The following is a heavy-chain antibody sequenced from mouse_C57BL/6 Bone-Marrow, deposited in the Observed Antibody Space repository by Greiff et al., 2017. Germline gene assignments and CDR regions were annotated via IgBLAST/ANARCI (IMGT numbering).Heavy chain of an antibody. Sequence: DVMLVESGEGLVKPGGSLKLSCAASGFTFSSYAMSWVRQTPEKRLEWVAYISSGGDYIYYADTVKGRFTISRDNARNTLYLQMSSLKSEDTAMYYCTREPTTVVADWYFDVWGTGTTVTVSS. CDR1: GFTFSSYA. D-gene: IGHD1-1*01. V-gene: IGHV5-9-1*02. CDR2: ISSGGDYI. CDR3: TREPTTVVADWYFDV. J-gene: IGHJ1*03.